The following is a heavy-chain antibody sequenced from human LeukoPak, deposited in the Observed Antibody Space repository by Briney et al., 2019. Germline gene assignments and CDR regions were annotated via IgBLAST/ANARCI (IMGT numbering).Heavy chain of an antibody. V-gene: IGHV3-23*01. CDR3: ARGERYYGSGSHYMDV. CDR1: GFTFTTYA. CDR2: ITGSGGST. J-gene: IGHJ6*03. Sequence: GGSLRLSCAASGFTFTTYAMSWVRQAPGKGLEWVSGITGSGGSTYYADSVKGRFTISRDNSKNTLYLQMNSLRAEDTAVYYCARGERYYGSGSHYMDVWGKGTTVTVSS. D-gene: IGHD3-10*01.